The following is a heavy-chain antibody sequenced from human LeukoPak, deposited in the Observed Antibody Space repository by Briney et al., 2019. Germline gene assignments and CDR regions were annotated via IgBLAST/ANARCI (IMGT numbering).Heavy chain of an antibody. CDR2: IYSGGST. V-gene: IGHV3-53*01. D-gene: IGHD2-21*02. CDR3: ASPYCGGDCYRYDAFDI. Sequence: GGSLTLSCTASGFTISSYYMSWIRQAPGKGLEWVSVIYSGGSTYYADSVKGRFTISRDNSKNTLYLQMNSLRAEDTAVYYCASPYCGGDCYRYDAFDIWGQGTMVTVSS. J-gene: IGHJ3*02. CDR1: GFTISSYY.